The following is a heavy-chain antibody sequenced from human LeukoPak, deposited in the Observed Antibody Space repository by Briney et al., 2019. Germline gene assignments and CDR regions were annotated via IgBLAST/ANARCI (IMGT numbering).Heavy chain of an antibody. J-gene: IGHJ3*02. CDR2: ISDSGTST. CDR3: ASVDTREILRGSSGYRGFKRSDDAFDI. Sequence: PGGSLRLSCAAAGFTFSNLDMSWVRQAPGKGLEWVSGISDSGTSTYYADSVKGRFTISRDNSKNTLFLQMNSLRAEDTAVYYCASVDTREILRGSSGYRGFKRSDDAFDIWGQGTMVTVSS. CDR1: GFTFSNLD. V-gene: IGHV3-23*01. D-gene: IGHD3-22*01.